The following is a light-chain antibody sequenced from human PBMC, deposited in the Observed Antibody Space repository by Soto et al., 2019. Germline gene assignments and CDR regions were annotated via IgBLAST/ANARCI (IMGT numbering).Light chain of an antibody. V-gene: IGKV3-20*01. CDR3: QQYGSSGT. J-gene: IGKJ1*01. CDR2: GAS. Sequence: EIVLTQSPGTLSLSPGERATLSCRASQSVSTSYLVWYQQKPGQAPRLLIYGASSRATGIPDRFSGSGSGTDFTLTISRLEPEDFAAYYCQQYGSSGTFGQGTKVDIK. CDR1: QSVSTSY.